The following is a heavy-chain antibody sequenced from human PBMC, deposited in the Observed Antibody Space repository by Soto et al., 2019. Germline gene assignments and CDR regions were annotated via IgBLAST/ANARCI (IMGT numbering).Heavy chain of an antibody. CDR1: GFTFSDYY. J-gene: IGHJ4*02. CDR3: ARDGYYYDNSGYYFDY. D-gene: IGHD3-22*01. Sequence: PGGSLRLSCAASGFTFSDYYMSWIRQAPGKGLEWVSYISSSSTYTNYADSVKGRFTISRDNAKNSLYLQMNSLRAEDTAVYYCARDGYYYDNSGYYFDYWGQGTLVTV. CDR2: ISSSSTYT. V-gene: IGHV3-11*05.